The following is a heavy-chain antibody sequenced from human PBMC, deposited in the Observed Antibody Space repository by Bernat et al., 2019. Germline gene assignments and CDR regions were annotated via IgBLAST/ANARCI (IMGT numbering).Heavy chain of an antibody. CDR1: GGTFSSYA. V-gene: IGHV1-69*06. J-gene: IGHJ3*02. D-gene: IGHD3-3*01. CDR2: IIPIFGTA. Sequence: QVQLVQSGAEVKKPGSSVKVSCKASGGTFSSYAISWVRQAPGQGLEWMGGIIPIFGTANYAQKFQGRVTMTTDTSTSTAYMELRSLRSDDTAVYYCARDPLGPEWSDAFDIWGQGTMVTVSS. CDR3: ARDPLGPEWSDAFDI.